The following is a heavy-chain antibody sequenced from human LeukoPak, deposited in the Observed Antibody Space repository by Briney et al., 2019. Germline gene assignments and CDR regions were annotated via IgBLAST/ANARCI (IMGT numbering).Heavy chain of an antibody. Sequence: ASVKVSCKASGYTFTSYDINWVRQATGQGLEWMGWMNPNSGNTGYAQKFQARVSMTRNTCISTAYMELSSLRSEGTAVYYCTRGLVVLSATSWAFDIWGHGTMVTVSS. CDR1: GYTFTSYD. CDR3: TRGLVVLSATSWAFDI. CDR2: MNPNSGNT. J-gene: IGHJ3*02. D-gene: IGHD2-15*01. V-gene: IGHV1-8*01.